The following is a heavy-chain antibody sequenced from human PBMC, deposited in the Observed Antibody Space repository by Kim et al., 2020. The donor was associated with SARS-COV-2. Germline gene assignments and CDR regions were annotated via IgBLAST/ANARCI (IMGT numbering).Heavy chain of an antibody. J-gene: IGHJ4*02. Sequence: SETLSLTCAVYGGSFSGYYWSWIRQPPGKGLEWIGEINHSGSTNYNPSLKSRVTISVDTSKNQFSLKLSSVTAADTAVYYCARNHLTITIFGVVGGLDYWGQGTLVTVSS. CDR3: ARNHLTITIFGVVGGLDY. V-gene: IGHV4-34*01. CDR2: INHSGST. D-gene: IGHD3-3*01. CDR1: GGSFSGYY.